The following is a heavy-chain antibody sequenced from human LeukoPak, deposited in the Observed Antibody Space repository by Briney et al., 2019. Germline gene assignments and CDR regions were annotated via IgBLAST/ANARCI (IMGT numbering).Heavy chain of an antibody. CDR3: ARVLNSSGYSDY. CDR2: INASGGST. CDR1: EYTFTSHY. J-gene: IGHJ4*02. V-gene: IGHV1-46*01. Sequence: ASVKVSCKASEYTFTSHYIHWVRQAPGQGLEWMGIINASGGSTTYAQKFQGRVTMTRDTSTSTVYMELSSLKSEDTAVYYCARVLNSSGYSDYWGQGTLVTVSS. D-gene: IGHD3-22*01.